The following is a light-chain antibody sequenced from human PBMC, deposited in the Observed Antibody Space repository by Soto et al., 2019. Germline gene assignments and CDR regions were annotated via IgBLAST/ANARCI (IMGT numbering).Light chain of an antibody. CDR1: QGIRNY. J-gene: IGKJ1*01. V-gene: IGKV1-9*01. CDR3: QEVTDYPWT. CDR2: AAS. Sequence: DIQLTQSPSFLSASIRDRVTITCRASQGIRNYLAWYQQKPGKAPKLLIYAASTLQSGVPSRFSGSGSGTEFTLTISSLQPEDSATDFGQEVTDYPWTFGQGTKVEIK.